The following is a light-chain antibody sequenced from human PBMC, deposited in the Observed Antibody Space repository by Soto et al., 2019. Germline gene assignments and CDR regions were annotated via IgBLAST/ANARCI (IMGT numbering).Light chain of an antibody. V-gene: IGKV3D-15*01. J-gene: IGKJ2*01. CDR3: QLYVNWPPTFT. Sequence: EIVMTQSPATLSVSPGERVTLSCRASQSVRSDLAWYQQKPGQAPRLLIYAASTRATGIPPRFSGSGSGTEFTLANTSLQSEDFAAYYCQLYVNWPPTFTCGQGTKLEI. CDR2: AAS. CDR1: QSVRSD.